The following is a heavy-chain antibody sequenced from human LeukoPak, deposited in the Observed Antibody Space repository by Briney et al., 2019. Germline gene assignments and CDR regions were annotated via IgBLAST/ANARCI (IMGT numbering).Heavy chain of an antibody. V-gene: IGHV3-64*01. J-gene: IGHJ5*02. CDR2: ISSNGGST. CDR3: ARALAVSGWFDP. CDR1: GFTFSSYG. D-gene: IGHD6-19*01. Sequence: TGGSLRLSCAASGFTFSSYGMHWVRQAPGKGLEYVSAISSNGGSTYYANSVKGRFTISRDNSKNTLYLQMGSLRAEDMAVYYYARALAVSGWFDPWGQGILVTVSS.